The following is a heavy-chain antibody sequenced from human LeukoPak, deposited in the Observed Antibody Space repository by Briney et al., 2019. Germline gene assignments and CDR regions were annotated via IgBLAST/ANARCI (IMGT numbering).Heavy chain of an antibody. CDR3: AKRISGAYYSLLDF. CDR2: IRNDGTSK. Sequence: PGGSLRLSCAASGFTFSTYGMHWVRQAPGKGLELVAFIRNDGTSKYYADSAKGRFTVSRDNSKNTVYLQMNSLRPDDTAVYYCAKRISGAYYSLLDFWGQGTLVTVSS. V-gene: IGHV3-30*02. J-gene: IGHJ4*02. D-gene: IGHD1-26*01. CDR1: GFTFSTYG.